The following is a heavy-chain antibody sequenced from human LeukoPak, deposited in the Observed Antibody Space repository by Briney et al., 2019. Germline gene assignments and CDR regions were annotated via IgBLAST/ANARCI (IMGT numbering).Heavy chain of an antibody. Sequence: SETLSLTCAVSGGSFSGYYWSWIRQPPGKGLEWMGEINHSGSTNYNPSLKRRGIITIDTCTNQFSLKLSSGTVADTAASDCARSPTRAWFDPWGQGTLVTVSS. CDR2: INHSGST. V-gene: IGHV4-34*01. CDR1: GGSFSGYY. CDR3: ARSPTRAWFDP. J-gene: IGHJ5*02.